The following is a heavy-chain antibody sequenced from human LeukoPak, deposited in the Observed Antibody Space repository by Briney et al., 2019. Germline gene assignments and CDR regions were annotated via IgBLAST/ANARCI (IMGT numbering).Heavy chain of an antibody. CDR1: GYTFTSYY. D-gene: IGHD2-2*01. CDR2: INPSSGST. J-gene: IGHJ5*02. V-gene: IGHV1-46*01. Sequence: ASVKVSCKASGYTFTSYYMHWVRQAPGQGLEWMGIINPSSGSTSYAQKFQGRVTMTRDTSTSTVYMELSSLRSEDTAVYYCARERPAEGFDPWGQGTLVTVSS. CDR3: ARERPAEGFDP.